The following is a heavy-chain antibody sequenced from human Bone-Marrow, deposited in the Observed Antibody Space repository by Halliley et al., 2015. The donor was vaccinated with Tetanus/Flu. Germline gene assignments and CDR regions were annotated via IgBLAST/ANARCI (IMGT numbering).Heavy chain of an antibody. D-gene: IGHD3-22*01. CDR2: IYRGGST. CDR3: ARSYYYDSFGYFDY. V-gene: IGHV3-53*01. J-gene: IGHJ4*02. Sequence: VSVIYRGGSTYYPDSVKGRFTISSDNSKNTLYLQMNSLSAEDTAVYYCARSYYYDSFGYFDYWGQGTLVTVSS.